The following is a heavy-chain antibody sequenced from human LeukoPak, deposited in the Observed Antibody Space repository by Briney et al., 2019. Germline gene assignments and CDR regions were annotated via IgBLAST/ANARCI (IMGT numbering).Heavy chain of an antibody. CDR1: GFTFSAYG. Sequence: GGSLRLSCAASGFTFSAYGMNWVRQAPGKGLEWVSSISSSSSYIYYADSVKGRFTISRDNAKNSLYLQMNSLRAEDTAVYYCARDWYDYYGSGIGIWGQGTMVTVSS. CDR3: ARDWYDYYGSGIGI. J-gene: IGHJ3*02. V-gene: IGHV3-21*01. CDR2: ISSSSSYI. D-gene: IGHD3-10*01.